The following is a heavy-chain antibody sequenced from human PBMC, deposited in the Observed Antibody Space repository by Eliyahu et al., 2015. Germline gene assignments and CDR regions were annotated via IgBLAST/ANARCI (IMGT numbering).Heavy chain of an antibody. CDR3: VKGLYFFGDS. D-gene: IGHD2/OR15-2a*01. CDR1: GFTFSAIA. J-gene: IGHJ4*02. CDR2: IAYSGNT. Sequence: EMQLLESGGGLVQPGGSLRLSCAASGFTFSAIAMNWVRRAPGKALEWVSTIAYSGNTYADSVKGRFTISRDNSKNMLYLQMNNLRVEDTAIYYCVKGLYFFGDSWGQGTLVTVSS. V-gene: IGHV3-23*01.